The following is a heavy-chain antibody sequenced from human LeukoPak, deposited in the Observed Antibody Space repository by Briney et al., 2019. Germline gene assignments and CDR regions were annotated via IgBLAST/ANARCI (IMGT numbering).Heavy chain of an antibody. Sequence: GGSLRLSCAASGFTFSSYWMSWVRQAPGKGLEWVADISSNGDIRSYGDSAGGRFTISRDNFKNSLYLEMDNLRAEDTAVYYCAREIVAGTFDYWGQETLLTVAS. D-gene: IGHD1-14*01. CDR3: AREIVAGTFDY. J-gene: IGHJ4*02. V-gene: IGHV3-48*01. CDR1: GFTFSSYW. CDR2: ISSNGDIR.